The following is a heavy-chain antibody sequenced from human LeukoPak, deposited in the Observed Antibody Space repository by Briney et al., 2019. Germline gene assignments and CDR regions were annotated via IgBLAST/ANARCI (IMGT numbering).Heavy chain of an antibody. D-gene: IGHD4-23*01. V-gene: IGHV1-8*01. J-gene: IGHJ4*02. CDR1: GYTFTSYD. Sequence: ASVKVSCKASGYTFTSYDINWVRQATGQGLEWMGWMNPNSGNTGYAQKFQGRVTMTRNTSMSTAYMELSSLRSEDTAVYYCARGPDYGGSQSVTRDYWGQGTLVTVSS. CDR2: MNPNSGNT. CDR3: ARGPDYGGSQSVTRDY.